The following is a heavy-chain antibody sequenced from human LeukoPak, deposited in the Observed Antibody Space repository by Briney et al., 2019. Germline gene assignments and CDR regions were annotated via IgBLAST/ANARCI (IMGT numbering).Heavy chain of an antibody. V-gene: IGHV3-20*04. Sequence: GGSLRLSCAASGFTLDDYGMSWVRQAPGKGLEWVSGINWNGGSTGYVDSVKGRFTISRDNAKNSLYLQMSSLRAEDTALYYCARIEAGYYDFWSGSNDFWGQGTLVTVSS. CDR1: GFTLDDYG. CDR2: INWNGGST. J-gene: IGHJ4*02. CDR3: ARIEAGYYDFWSGSNDF. D-gene: IGHD3-3*01.